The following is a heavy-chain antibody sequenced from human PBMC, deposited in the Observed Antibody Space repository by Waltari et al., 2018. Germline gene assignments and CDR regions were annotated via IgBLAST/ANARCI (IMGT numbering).Heavy chain of an antibody. V-gene: IGHV4-34*01. CDR1: GGSFRGYY. J-gene: IGHJ4*02. D-gene: IGHD1-26*01. CDR3: ARGRIVGATIRAFDY. CDR2: INHSGST. Sequence: QVQLQQWGAGLLKPSETLSLTCAAYGGSFRGYYWRWVRQPPGKGLEWIGEINHSGSTNYNPSLKSRVTISVDTSKNQFSLKLSSVTAADTAVYYCARGRIVGATIRAFDYWGQGTLVTVSS.